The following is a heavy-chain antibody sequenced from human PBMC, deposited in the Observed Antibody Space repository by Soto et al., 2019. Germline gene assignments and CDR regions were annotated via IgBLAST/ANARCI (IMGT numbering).Heavy chain of an antibody. CDR1: GFTFSNSL. CDR3: TTEQDHPYYSSGWYYY. J-gene: IGHJ4*02. Sequence: GGSLILSCAACGFTFSNSLMNWVRQAPGKGLEWVGRIKSKTDGGTTDYAAPVKGRFTISRDDSKNTLYLQMNSLKTEDPAVYYCTTEQDHPYYSSGWYYYWGEGTLVTVS. CDR2: IKSKTDGGTT. V-gene: IGHV3-15*07. D-gene: IGHD6-19*01.